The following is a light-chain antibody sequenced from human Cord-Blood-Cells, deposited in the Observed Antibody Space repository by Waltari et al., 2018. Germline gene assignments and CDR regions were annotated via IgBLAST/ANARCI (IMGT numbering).Light chain of an antibody. Sequence: QSALTQPPSASGSPGQSVTISCTGTSSDVGGYHYLSWYQQHPGKAPNLMIYEVSRRPSGVPDRFSGSKSGNTASLTVSGLQAEDEADYYCSSYAGSNNFVFGTGTKVTVL. CDR3: SSYAGSNNFV. V-gene: IGLV2-8*01. CDR2: EVS. CDR1: SSDVGGYHY. J-gene: IGLJ1*01.